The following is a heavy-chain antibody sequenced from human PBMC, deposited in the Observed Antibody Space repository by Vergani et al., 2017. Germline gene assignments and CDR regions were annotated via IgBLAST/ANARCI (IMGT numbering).Heavy chain of an antibody. CDR2: IYTSGST. D-gene: IGHD3-3*01. J-gene: IGHJ4*02. Sequence: QVQLQESGPALVKPSETLSLTCTVPGGSISSYYWSWSRQPAGKGLEWIGRIYTSGSTHYNPSLKSRVTMSVDTSKNQFSLKLSSVTASDTAVYYCAGDDFWSGYFDYWGQGTLVTVSS. V-gene: IGHV4-4*07. CDR3: AGDDFWSGYFDY. CDR1: GGSISSYY.